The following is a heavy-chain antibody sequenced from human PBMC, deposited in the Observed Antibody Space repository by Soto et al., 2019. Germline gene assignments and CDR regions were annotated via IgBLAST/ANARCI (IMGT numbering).Heavy chain of an antibody. CDR3: AKETTIFGVVIVNRFDP. CDR1: GFTFSSYA. Sequence: EVQLLESGGGLVQPGGSLRLSCAASGFTFSSYAMSWVRQAPGKGLEWVSAISGSGGSTYYADSVKGRFTISRDNSKNTLYLQMNSLRAEDTAVYYCAKETTIFGVVIVNRFDPWGQGTLVTVSS. CDR2: ISGSGGST. V-gene: IGHV3-23*01. D-gene: IGHD3-3*01. J-gene: IGHJ5*02.